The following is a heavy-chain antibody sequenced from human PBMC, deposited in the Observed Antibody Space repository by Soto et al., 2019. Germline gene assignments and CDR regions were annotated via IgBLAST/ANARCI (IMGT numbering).Heavy chain of an antibody. Sequence: GGSLRLSCAASGFTFSNAWMSWVRQAPGKGLEWVGRIKSKTDGGKTDYAAPVKGRFTISRDDSKNTLYLQMNSLKTEDTAVYYCTTLTGTERDYWGQGTLVTVSS. CDR1: GFTFSNAW. CDR2: IKSKTDGGKT. V-gene: IGHV3-15*01. J-gene: IGHJ4*02. D-gene: IGHD1-20*01. CDR3: TTLTGTERDY.